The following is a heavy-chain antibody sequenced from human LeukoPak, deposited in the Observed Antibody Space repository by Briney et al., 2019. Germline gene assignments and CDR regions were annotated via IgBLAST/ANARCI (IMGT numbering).Heavy chain of an antibody. Sequence: PSETLSLTCTVSGGSISSYYWSWIRQPAGKGLEWIGRIYTSGSTNYNPSLKSRVTMSVDTSKNQFSLKLSSVTAADTAVYYCARDKTSHGLMGTIDYYYYMDVWGKGTTVTISS. D-gene: IGHD2-8*01. CDR2: IYTSGST. CDR3: ARDKTSHGLMGTIDYYYYMDV. V-gene: IGHV4-4*07. CDR1: GGSISSYY. J-gene: IGHJ6*03.